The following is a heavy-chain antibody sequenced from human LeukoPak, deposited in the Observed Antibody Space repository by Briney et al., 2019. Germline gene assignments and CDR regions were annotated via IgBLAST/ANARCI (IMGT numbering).Heavy chain of an antibody. J-gene: IGHJ5*02. D-gene: IGHD1-1*01. CDR1: GFTFTNHW. V-gene: IGHV3-7*01. CDR2: INQDGSEK. CDR3: AQCTTA. Sequence: GGSLRLSCAASGFTFTNHWMRWVRQAPGKGLEWVANINQDGSEKFYVDSVKGRFTISRDNHKNGRYLQMKSLGAEGRAVYYGAQCTTAWGKGTLHTVSS.